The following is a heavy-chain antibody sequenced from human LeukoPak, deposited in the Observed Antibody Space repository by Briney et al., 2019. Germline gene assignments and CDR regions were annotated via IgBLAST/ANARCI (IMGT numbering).Heavy chain of an antibody. Sequence: SETLSLTCTVSGGSISSSSYYWGWIRQPPGKGLEWIGSIYYSGSTYYNPSLKSRVTISVDTSKNQSSLKLSSVTAADTAVYYCASSFSCSSTSCYFGGGTQPIDYWGQGTLVTVSS. V-gene: IGHV4-39*07. CDR1: GGSISSSSYY. CDR3: ASSFSCSSTSCYFGGGTQPIDY. J-gene: IGHJ4*02. D-gene: IGHD2-2*01. CDR2: IYYSGST.